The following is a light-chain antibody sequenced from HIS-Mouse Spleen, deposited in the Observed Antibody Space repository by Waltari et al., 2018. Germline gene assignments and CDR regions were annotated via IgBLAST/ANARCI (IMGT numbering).Light chain of an antibody. V-gene: IGLV2-23*02. J-gene: IGLJ3*02. CDR1: SSDVGSYNL. CDR3: CSYAGSSTFPWV. Sequence: QSALTQPASVSGSPGQSITISCTGTSSDVGSYNLVSWYQQHPGKAPKLMIYEVSKRPSGVSNRCSGSKSGNTASLTISGLQAEDEADYYCCSYAGSSTFPWVFGGGTKLTVL. CDR2: EVS.